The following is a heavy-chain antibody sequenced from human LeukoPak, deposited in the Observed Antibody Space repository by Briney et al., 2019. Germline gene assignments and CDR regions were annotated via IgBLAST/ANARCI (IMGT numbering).Heavy chain of an antibody. D-gene: IGHD6-13*01. CDR2: ISGSGGST. V-gene: IGHV3-23*01. Sequence: GGSLRLSCAVSGFTFSSYAMSWVRQAPGKGLEWVSVISGSGGSTYYADSVKGRFTISRDNSRNTLYLQMNSLRAEDTAVYYCARTTAAATFDYWGQGTLVTVSS. CDR3: ARTTAAATFDY. CDR1: GFTFSSYA. J-gene: IGHJ4*02.